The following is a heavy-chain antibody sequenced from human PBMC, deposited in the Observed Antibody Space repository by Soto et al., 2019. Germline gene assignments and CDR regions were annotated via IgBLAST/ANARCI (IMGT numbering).Heavy chain of an antibody. CDR2: MNPNSGNT. V-gene: IGHV1-8*01. Sequence: VKVSCKASGYTFTSYDINWVRQATGQGLEWMGWMNPNSGNTGYAQKFQGRVTMTRNTSISTAYMELSSLRSEDTAVYYCARRSHGAQWYGEGGMDVWGQGTTVTVSS. CDR1: GYTFTSYD. D-gene: IGHD3-10*01. CDR3: ARRSHGAQWYGEGGMDV. J-gene: IGHJ6*02.